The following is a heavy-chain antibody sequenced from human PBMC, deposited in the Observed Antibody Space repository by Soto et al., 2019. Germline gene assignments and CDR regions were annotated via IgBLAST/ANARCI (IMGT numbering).Heavy chain of an antibody. CDR1: GFTFSSYA. Sequence: PGGSLRLSCAASGFTFSSYAMHWVRQAPGKGLEWVAVISYDGSNKYYADSVKGRFTISRDNSKNTLYLQMNSLRAEDTAVYFCARDPDFWSGLLTRQLQYGMDVWGQGTTVTVSS. V-gene: IGHV3-30-3*01. CDR2: ISYDGSNK. CDR3: ARDPDFWSGLLTRQLQYGMDV. J-gene: IGHJ6*02. D-gene: IGHD3-3*01.